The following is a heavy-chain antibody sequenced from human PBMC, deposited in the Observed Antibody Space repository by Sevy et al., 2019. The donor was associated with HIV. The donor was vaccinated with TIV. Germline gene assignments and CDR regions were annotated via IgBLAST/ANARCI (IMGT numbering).Heavy chain of an antibody. CDR3: TTDVHLGDFRLWDD. J-gene: IGHJ4*02. D-gene: IGHD4-17*01. V-gene: IGHV1-24*01. Sequence: ASVKVSCQVFEYSLNELSIHWVRQAPGKGLEWMGGFDPQRGKIIYAQKFQGRVTMTEDTSTETAYMELSNLRSEDTAVYYCTTDVHLGDFRLWDDWGLGTRVTVSS. CDR1: EYSLNELS. CDR2: FDPQRGKI.